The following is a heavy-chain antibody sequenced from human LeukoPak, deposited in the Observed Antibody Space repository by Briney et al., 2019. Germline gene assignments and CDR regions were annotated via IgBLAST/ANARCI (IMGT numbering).Heavy chain of an antibody. CDR1: GGSISSYY. CDR2: IYYSGST. CDR3: ARHLEMATIRGGYYYYGMDV. V-gene: IGHV4-59*08. J-gene: IGHJ6*02. Sequence: SSETLSLTCTVSGGSISSYYWSWIRQPPGKGLEWIGYIYYSGSTNYNPSLKSRVTISVDTSKNQFSLKLSSVTAADTAVYYCARHLEMATIRGGYYYYGMDVWGQGTTVTVSS. D-gene: IGHD5-24*01.